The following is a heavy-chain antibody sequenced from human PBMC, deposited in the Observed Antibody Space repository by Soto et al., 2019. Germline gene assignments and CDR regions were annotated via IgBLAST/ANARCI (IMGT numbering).Heavy chain of an antibody. CDR2: IVPTLGRA. V-gene: IGHV1-69*08. CDR3: ARGPVIAANYGVDV. Sequence: QVQLVQSGAEVTKPGSSVKVSCKASGGTFSSQTISWVRQAPGQGLEWMGRIVPTLGRANIAQKLQGRVTINADNTTNTADMELSSLRIEDTAVYFCARGPVIAANYGVDVWGQGTTVTVSS. J-gene: IGHJ6*02. D-gene: IGHD2-15*01. CDR1: GGTFSSQT.